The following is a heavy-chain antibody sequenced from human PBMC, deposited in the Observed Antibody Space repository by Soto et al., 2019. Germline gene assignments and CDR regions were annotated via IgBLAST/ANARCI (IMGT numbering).Heavy chain of an antibody. CDR2: INPNSGGT. Sequence: GASVKVSCKASGYTFTGYYMHWVRQAPGQGLEWMGWINPNSGGTNYAQKFQGRVTMTWDTSISTAYMELSRLRSDDTAVYYCARESDIVVVPAATLFDYWGQGTLVTVS. J-gene: IGHJ4*02. V-gene: IGHV1-2*02. CDR3: ARESDIVVVPAATLFDY. CDR1: GYTFTGYY. D-gene: IGHD2-2*01.